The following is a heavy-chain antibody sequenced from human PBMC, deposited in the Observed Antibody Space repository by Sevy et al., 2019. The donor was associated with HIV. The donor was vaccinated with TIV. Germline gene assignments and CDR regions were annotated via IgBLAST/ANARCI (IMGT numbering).Heavy chain of an antibody. J-gene: IGHJ6*02. Sequence: GGSLRLSCVASGFTFSNYGTHWVRQAPGKGLEWVAITSYNEGGENYADSVKGRFTISRDNSKNTVYLQMYRLTTEDTGVYYCAKDTGSSGYDHYGLDVWGQGATFTVSS. V-gene: IGHV3-30*18. CDR3: AKDTGSSGYDHYGLDV. CDR1: GFTFSNYG. D-gene: IGHD6-19*01. CDR2: TSYNEGGE.